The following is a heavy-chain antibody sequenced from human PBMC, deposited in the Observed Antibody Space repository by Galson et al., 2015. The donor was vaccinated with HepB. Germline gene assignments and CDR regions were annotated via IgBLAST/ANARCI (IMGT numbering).Heavy chain of an antibody. CDR2: ISGSGIST. V-gene: IGHV3-23*01. Sequence: SLRLSCAASGFTFNNYAMSWVRQAPGKGLEWVSAISGSGISTYFADSVKGRFTISRDNSKNTLFLQMSSLRAEDTAMYYCAKIRSAWELLDFDFWGQGTLVTVSS. D-gene: IGHD1-26*01. J-gene: IGHJ4*02. CDR3: AKIRSAWELLDFDF. CDR1: GFTFNNYA.